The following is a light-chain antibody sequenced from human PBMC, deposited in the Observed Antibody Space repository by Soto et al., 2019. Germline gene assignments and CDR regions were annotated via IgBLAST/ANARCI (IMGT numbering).Light chain of an antibody. CDR1: QSVSNY. CDR3: QHRVNWPT. Sequence: DIVLTQSPATLSLSPGERATLSCRASQSVSNYLGWYQQKSGQAPRLLISDVSKRATGIPARFSGSGSGTDFTLTISSLEPEDFAVYYCQHRVNWPTFGGGTKVEIK. V-gene: IGKV3-11*01. CDR2: DVS. J-gene: IGKJ4*01.